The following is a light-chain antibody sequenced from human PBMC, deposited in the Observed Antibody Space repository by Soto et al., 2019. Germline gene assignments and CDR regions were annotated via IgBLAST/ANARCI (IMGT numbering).Light chain of an antibody. J-gene: IGLJ1*01. CDR2: EVS. Sequence: QSALTQPASVPGSPGQSITISCTGTSSDVGGYNYVSWYQQHPGKAPKLMIYEVSNRPSGVSNRFSGSKSGNTASLTISGLQAEDEADYYCSSYTSSSTLVFGTGTKLTVL. CDR3: SSYTSSSTLV. CDR1: SSDVGGYNY. V-gene: IGLV2-14*01.